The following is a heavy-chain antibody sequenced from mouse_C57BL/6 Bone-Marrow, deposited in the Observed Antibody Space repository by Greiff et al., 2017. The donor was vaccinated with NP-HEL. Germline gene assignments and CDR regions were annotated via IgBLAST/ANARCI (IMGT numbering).Heavy chain of an antibody. V-gene: IGHV1-4*01. J-gene: IGHJ1*03. Sequence: VQLQQSGAELARPGASVKMSCKASGYTFTSYTMHWVKQRPGQGLEWIGYINPSSGYTKYNQKFKDKATLTADKSSSTAYMQLSSLTSEDSAVYYCAGSSASITTVVPYWYFDVWGTGTTVTVSS. CDR1: GYTFTSYT. CDR3: AGSSASITTVVPYWYFDV. D-gene: IGHD1-1*01. CDR2: INPSSGYT.